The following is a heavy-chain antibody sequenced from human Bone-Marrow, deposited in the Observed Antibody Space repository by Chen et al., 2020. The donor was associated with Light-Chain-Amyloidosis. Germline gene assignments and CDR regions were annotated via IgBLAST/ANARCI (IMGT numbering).Heavy chain of an antibody. CDR3: ARDRFAFDS. CDR2: IHPGSGDT. Sequence: QVQLVQSGAEMKKPGASVKLSCKSSGNTFTTFYMHWVRQAPGQGLEWMGVIHPGSGDTNYAHKIQGRFTMTRDTSTSTVYMELSSLRYEDTAMYYCARDRFAFDSWGQGTMVTVSS. V-gene: IGHV1-46*01. CDR1: GNTFTTFY. J-gene: IGHJ3*01.